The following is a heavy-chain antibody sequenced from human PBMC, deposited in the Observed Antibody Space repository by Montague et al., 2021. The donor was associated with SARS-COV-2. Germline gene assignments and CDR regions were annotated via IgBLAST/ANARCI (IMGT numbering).Heavy chain of an antibody. CDR1: GFSLSTPNVG. D-gene: IGHD3-9*01. CDR2: XYSNDEK. J-gene: IGHJ4*02. Sequence: PALVKPXQTLTLTCTFSGFSLSTPNVGVGWIRQPPGKAPEWVAVXYSNDEKRYSPSLRNRLTITKDTAKNQVVLSLTYVDPVDTATYYCAHLIRYYDIFTGIPFDYWGQGSQVTVSS. V-gene: IGHV2-5*01. CDR3: AHLIRYYDIFTGIPFDY.